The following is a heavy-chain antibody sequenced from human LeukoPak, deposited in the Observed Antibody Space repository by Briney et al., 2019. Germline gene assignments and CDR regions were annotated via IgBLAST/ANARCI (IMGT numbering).Heavy chain of an antibody. CDR3: ARLIAARPRAYYFDY. V-gene: IGHV4-59*08. D-gene: IGHD6-6*01. CDR2: IYYSGST. CDR1: GGSISSYY. Sequence: SETLSLTCTVSGGSISSYYWSWIRQPPGKGLEWIGYIYYSGSTNYNPSLKSRVTISVDTSKNQFSLKLSSVTAADTAVYYCARLIAARPRAYYFDYWGQETLVTVSS. J-gene: IGHJ4*02.